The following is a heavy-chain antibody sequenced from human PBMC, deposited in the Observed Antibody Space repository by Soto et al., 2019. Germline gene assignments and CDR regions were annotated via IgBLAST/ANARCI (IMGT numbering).Heavy chain of an antibody. J-gene: IGHJ4*02. V-gene: IGHV2-5*02. CDR1: GFSLRTTGVG. D-gene: IGHD3-16*01. CDR2: LYWDDDK. CDR3: AHTWGLPFDY. Sequence: QITLKESGPTLVKPTQTLTLTCTDSGFSLRTTGVGVGWIRQPPGKALEWLGILYWDDDKRYSPSLKNRLTLTNDITKSQVVLTLTNMDPVDTATYYCAHTWGLPFDYWGQGTLVIVSS.